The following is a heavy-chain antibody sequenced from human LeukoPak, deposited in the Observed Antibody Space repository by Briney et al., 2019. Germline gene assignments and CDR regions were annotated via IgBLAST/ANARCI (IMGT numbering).Heavy chain of an antibody. Sequence: GGSLRLSCAASGFTFSSYEMNWVRQAPGKGLEWVSYISSSGSTIYYADSVKGRFTISRDNAKNSLYLQMNSLRAEDTAVYYCARESLDTAMVDYWGQGTLVTVSS. J-gene: IGHJ4*02. V-gene: IGHV3-48*03. CDR3: ARESLDTAMVDY. CDR1: GFTFSSYE. CDR2: ISSSGSTI. D-gene: IGHD5-18*01.